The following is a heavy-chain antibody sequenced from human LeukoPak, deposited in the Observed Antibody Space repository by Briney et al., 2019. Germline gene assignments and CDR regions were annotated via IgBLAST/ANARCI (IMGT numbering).Heavy chain of an antibody. V-gene: IGHV3-73*01. CDR3: TREVTYYFSMDL. J-gene: IGHJ6*02. D-gene: IGHD2-21*01. CDR2: IRSRANSYVT. Sequence: PGGSLRLSCADSGFIFSDSAIHWVRQASGKALEWVGRIRSRANSYVTTYTASVKGRFTISRDDSKNTAWLQMNSLKTEDTAVYYCTREVTYYFSMDLWGQGTTVTVSS. CDR1: GFIFSDSA.